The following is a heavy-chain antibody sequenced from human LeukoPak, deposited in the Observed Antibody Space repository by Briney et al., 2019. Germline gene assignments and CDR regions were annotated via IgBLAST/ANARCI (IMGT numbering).Heavy chain of an antibody. CDR3: AKESYDDSSGYDC. CDR2: ISGYNGNT. CDR1: GYTFTDYG. Sequence: ASVKVSCTASGYTFTDYGIHWVRQAPGLGLEWMGWISGYNGNTKYAQKFQGRVTLTTDTSTSTAYMELSNMRSDDTAVYYCAKESYDDSSGYDCWGQGTLVTVSS. D-gene: IGHD3-22*01. V-gene: IGHV1-18*01. J-gene: IGHJ4*02.